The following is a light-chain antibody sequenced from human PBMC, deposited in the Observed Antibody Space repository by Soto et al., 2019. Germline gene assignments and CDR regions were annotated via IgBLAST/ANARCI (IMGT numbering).Light chain of an antibody. CDR2: GAS. CDR3: QQYNSWLWT. J-gene: IGKJ1*01. CDR1: QSINRY. Sequence: EIVLTQSPATLSLSPGERATLSCRASQSINRYLAWYQQKPGQAPRLLIYGASSRATGIPDRFSGSGSGTEFTLIISSLQSEDSAVYYCQQYNSWLWTFGQGTKVDNK. V-gene: IGKV3D-15*01.